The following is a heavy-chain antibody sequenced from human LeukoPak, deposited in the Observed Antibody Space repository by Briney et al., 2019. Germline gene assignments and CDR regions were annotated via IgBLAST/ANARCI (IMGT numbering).Heavy chain of an antibody. J-gene: IGHJ4*02. CDR1: GYTFTSYD. D-gene: IGHD3-22*01. CDR2: MNPNSGNT. V-gene: IGHV1-8*01. Sequence: ASVTVSCKASGYTFTSYDINWVRQAAGQGLEWMGWMNPNSGNTGYAQKFQGRVTMTRNTSISTAYMELSSLRSEDTAVYYCARAGGATYYYDSSGYYYGDWGQGTLVTVSS. CDR3: ARAGGATYYYDSSGYYYGD.